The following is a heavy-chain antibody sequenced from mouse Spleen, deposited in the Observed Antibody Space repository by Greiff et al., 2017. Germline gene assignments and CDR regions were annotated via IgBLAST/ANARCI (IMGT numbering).Heavy chain of an antibody. Sequence: VQLQQSGPELVKPGASVKISCKASGYSFTGYYMNWVKQSPEKSLEWIGEINPSTGGTTYNQKFKAKATLTVDKSSSTAYMQLKSLTSEDSAVYYCARDGKRFWYFDVWGAGTTVTVSS. CDR2: INPSTGGT. D-gene: IGHD2-1*01. V-gene: IGHV1-42*01. CDR1: GYSFTGYY. CDR3: ARDGKRFWYFDV. J-gene: IGHJ1*01.